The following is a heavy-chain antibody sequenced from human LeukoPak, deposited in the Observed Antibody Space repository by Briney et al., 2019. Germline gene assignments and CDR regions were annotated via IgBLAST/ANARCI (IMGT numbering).Heavy chain of an antibody. CDR2: IIPIFGTA. CDR3: ARYYYDSSGYYYIDY. V-gene: IGHV1-69*05. CDR1: GYTFTSYG. J-gene: IGHJ4*02. Sequence: GASVTVSFKASGYTFTSYGISWVRQAPGQGLEWMGGIIPIFGTANYSQKFQGRVTITTAESTSTAYMDLSSLRSEDTAVYYCARYYYDSSGYYYIDYWGQGTLVTVSS. D-gene: IGHD3-22*01.